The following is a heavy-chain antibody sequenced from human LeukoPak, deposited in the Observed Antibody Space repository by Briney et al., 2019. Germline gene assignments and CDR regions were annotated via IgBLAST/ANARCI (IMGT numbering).Heavy chain of an antibody. D-gene: IGHD2-15*01. CDR1: GGSISSYY. CDR2: IYTSGST. V-gene: IGHV4-4*07. J-gene: IGHJ2*01. CDR3: ARDRSGGRYWHFDL. Sequence: SETLSLTCTVSGGSISSYYWSWIRQPAGKGLEWIGRIYTSGSTNYNPSLKSRVTMSVDTSKNQCSLKLSSVTAADTAVYYCARDRSGGRYWHFDLWGRGTLVTVSS.